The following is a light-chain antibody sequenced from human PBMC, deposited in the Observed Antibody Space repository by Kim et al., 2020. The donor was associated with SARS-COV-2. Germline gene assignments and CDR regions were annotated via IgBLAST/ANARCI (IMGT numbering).Light chain of an antibody. CDR1: KNVGNY. V-gene: IGKV3-15*01. CDR2: GAS. Sequence: EIVMTQSPATLSVSPGERATLSCRASKNVGNYLAWFQQKPGQAPRNLIYGASTRATGIPARFSGTGSVAEFILTNSSLQSEDFALFYCRQYNDWPPGDTFGQGTKLEI. J-gene: IGKJ2*01. CDR3: RQYNDWPPGDT.